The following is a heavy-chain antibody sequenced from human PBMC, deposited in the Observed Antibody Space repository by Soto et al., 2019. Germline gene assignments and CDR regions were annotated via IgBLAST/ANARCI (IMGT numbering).Heavy chain of an antibody. Sequence: QVQVVQSGAEVKEPGASVKVSCKASDYTFTDYGFSWVRQAPGQRPEWMGWISTWREDKRDTHKFRDRVTMTTETSTSTAYLELRSLRSDDTTVYYCARLNSAYAVDYWGQGTLVTVSS. CDR1: DYTFTDYG. CDR3: ARLNSAYAVDY. V-gene: IGHV1-18*04. D-gene: IGHD5-12*01. CDR2: ISTWREDK. J-gene: IGHJ4*02.